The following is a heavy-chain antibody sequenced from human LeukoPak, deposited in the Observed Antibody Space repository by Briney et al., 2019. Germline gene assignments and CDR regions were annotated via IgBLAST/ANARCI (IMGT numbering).Heavy chain of an antibody. CDR1: GYTFTSYG. D-gene: IGHD2-15*01. CDR3: ASTKETEYCSGGSCYLGY. Sequence: ASVKVSCKASGYTFTSYGISWVRQAPGQGLEWMGWFSAYNGNTNYAQKLQGRVTMTTDTSTSTAYMELRSLRSDDTAVYYCASTKETEYCSGGSCYLGYWGQGTLVTVSS. J-gene: IGHJ4*02. CDR2: FSAYNGNT. V-gene: IGHV1-18*01.